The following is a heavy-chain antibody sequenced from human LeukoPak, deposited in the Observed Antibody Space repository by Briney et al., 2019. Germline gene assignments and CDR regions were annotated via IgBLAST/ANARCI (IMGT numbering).Heavy chain of an antibody. J-gene: IGHJ6*03. CDR2: ISYDGSNK. V-gene: IGHV3-30*01. CDR3: ARHAELAAAGSSQDYYYYMDV. D-gene: IGHD6-13*01. CDR1: GFTFSSYA. Sequence: GGSLRLSCAASGFTFSSYAMHWVRQAPGKGLEWVAVISYDGSNKYYVDSVKGRFTISRDNSKNTLYLQMNSLRAEDTAVYYCARHAELAAAGSSQDYYYYMDVWGKGTTVTVSS.